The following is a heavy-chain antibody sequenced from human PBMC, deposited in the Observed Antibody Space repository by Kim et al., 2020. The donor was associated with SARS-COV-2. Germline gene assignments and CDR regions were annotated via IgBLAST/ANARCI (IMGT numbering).Heavy chain of an antibody. Sequence: SHPSLQSQVTISVDTSKNQFSMKLSSVTAADTAVYYCARGVCSGGSCYPYWGQGTLVTVSS. D-gene: IGHD2-15*01. J-gene: IGHJ4*02. V-gene: IGHV4-34*13. CDR3: ARGVCSGGSCYPY.